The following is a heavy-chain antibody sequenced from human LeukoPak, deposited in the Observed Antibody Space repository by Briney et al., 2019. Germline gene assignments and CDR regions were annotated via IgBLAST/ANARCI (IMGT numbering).Heavy chain of an antibody. D-gene: IGHD2-21*02. CDR3: AKEALAYCGGDCYSYYFDY. V-gene: IGHV3-23*01. Sequence: GGSLRLSCAASGFTFSSYAMSWVRQAPGKGLEWVSAISGSGGSTYYADSVKGRFTISRDYSKNTLYLQMNSLRAEDTAVYHCAKEALAYCGGDCYSYYFDYWGQGTLVTVSS. CDR2: ISGSGGST. J-gene: IGHJ4*02. CDR1: GFTFSSYA.